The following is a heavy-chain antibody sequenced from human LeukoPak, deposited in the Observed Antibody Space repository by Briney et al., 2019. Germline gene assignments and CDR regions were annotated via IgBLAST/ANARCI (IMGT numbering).Heavy chain of an antibody. V-gene: IGHV3-30-3*01. CDR1: GFTFSSYA. CDR3: AKVLAKARYFWSGYYYFDY. D-gene: IGHD3-3*01. Sequence: PGRSLRLSCAASGFTFSSYAMHWVRQAPGKGLEWVAVISYDGSNKYYADSVKGRFTISRDNSKNTLYLQMNSLRAEDTAVYYCAKVLAKARYFWSGYYYFDYWGQGTLVTVSS. J-gene: IGHJ4*02. CDR2: ISYDGSNK.